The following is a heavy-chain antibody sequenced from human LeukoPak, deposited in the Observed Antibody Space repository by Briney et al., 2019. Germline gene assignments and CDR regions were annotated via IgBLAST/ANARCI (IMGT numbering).Heavy chain of an antibody. D-gene: IGHD3-22*01. V-gene: IGHV3-23*01. Sequence: GGSLRLSCAASGFTFSSYAMSWVRQAPGKGLEWVSAISGSGGSTYYADSVKGRFTISRDNFKNTLYLQMNSLRAEDTAVYYCAKEVHYYDSSGYLDYWGQGILVTVSS. J-gene: IGHJ4*02. CDR2: ISGSGGST. CDR1: GFTFSSYA. CDR3: AKEVHYYDSSGYLDY.